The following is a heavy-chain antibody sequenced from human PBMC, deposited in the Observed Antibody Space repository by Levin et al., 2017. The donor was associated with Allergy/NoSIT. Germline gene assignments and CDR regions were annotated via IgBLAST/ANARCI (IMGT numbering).Heavy chain of an antibody. CDR1: AFTFSTSA. CDR3: ARDGGSYYFDY. CDR2: ISYDGRNK. Sequence: GGSLRLSCAASAFTFSTSAVHWVRQAPGKGLEWVAIISYDGRNKYYADSVKGRFTISRDNSKNTLYLQMNSLRGEDTAMYYCARDGGSYYFDYWGQGTLVTVSS. J-gene: IGHJ4*02. V-gene: IGHV3-30*04. D-gene: IGHD1-26*01.